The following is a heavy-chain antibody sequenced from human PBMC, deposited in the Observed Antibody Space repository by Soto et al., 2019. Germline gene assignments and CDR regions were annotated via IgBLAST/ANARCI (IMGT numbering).Heavy chain of an antibody. D-gene: IGHD3-22*01. CDR1: GFTFSSYA. J-gene: IGHJ3*02. CDR3: ARGQAMIVVDNAFDI. Sequence: GGSLRLSCAASGFTFSSYAMHWVRQAPGKGLEWVAVISYDGSNKYYADSVKGRFTISIDNSKNTLYLQMNSLRAEDTAVYYCARGQAMIVVDNAFDIWGQGTMVTVSS. V-gene: IGHV3-30-3*01. CDR2: ISYDGSNK.